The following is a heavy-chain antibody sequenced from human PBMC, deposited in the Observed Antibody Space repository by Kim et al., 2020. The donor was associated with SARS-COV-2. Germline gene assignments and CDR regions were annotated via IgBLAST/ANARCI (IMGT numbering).Heavy chain of an antibody. J-gene: IGHJ6*02. CDR3: ARSGYCSGGSCYRTAYYYYYYGMDV. D-gene: IGHD2-15*01. Sequence: SETLSLTCAVYGGSFSGYYWSWIRQPPGKGLEWIGEINHSGSTNYNPSLKSRVTISVDTSKNQFSLKLSSVTAADTAVYYCARSGYCSGGSCYRTAYYYYYYGMDVWGQGTTVTVSS. CDR1: GGSFSGYY. V-gene: IGHV4-34*01. CDR2: INHSGST.